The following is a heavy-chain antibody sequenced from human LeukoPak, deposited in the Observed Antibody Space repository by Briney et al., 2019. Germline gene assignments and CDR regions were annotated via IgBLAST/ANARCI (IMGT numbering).Heavy chain of an antibody. J-gene: IGHJ4*02. V-gene: IGHV3-21*01. D-gene: IGHD2-15*01. CDR3: AVVAGEDPEDPFDF. Sequence: GGSLRLSCAASGFTFSSYSMNWVRQAPGKGLEWVSSISSSSSYIYYADSVKGRFTIYRDNAMNSLYPQMNSLRAEDTAVYYCAVVAGEDPEDPFDFWGQGTLVTASS. CDR1: GFTFSSYS. CDR2: ISSSSSYI.